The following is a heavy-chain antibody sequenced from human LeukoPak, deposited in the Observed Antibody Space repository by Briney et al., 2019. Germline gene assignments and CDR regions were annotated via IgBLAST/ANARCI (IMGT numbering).Heavy chain of an antibody. V-gene: IGHV3-30*02. CDR3: ARAFMTTVTTLDY. CDR1: GFTFSSYG. J-gene: IGHJ4*02. D-gene: IGHD4-11*01. CDR2: IRYDGSNK. Sequence: GGSLRLSCAASGFTFSSYGMHWVRQAPGKGLEWVAFIRYDGSNKYYADSVKGRFTISRDNSKNTLYLQMNSLRAEDTAVYYCARAFMTTVTTLDYWGQGTLVTVSS.